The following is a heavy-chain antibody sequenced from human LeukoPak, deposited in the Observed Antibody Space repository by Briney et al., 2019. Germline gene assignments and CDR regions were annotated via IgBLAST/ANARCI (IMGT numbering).Heavy chain of an antibody. CDR2: IYSGGST. CDR3: ARVTMVRGVIITANWFDP. V-gene: IGHV3-53*01. Sequence: GGSLRLSCAASGFTVSSNYMSWVRQAPGKGLEWVSVIYSGGSTYYADSVKGRFTISRDNSKNTLYLQMNSLRAEDTAVYYCARVTMVRGVIITANWFDPWGQGTLVTVSS. J-gene: IGHJ5*02. CDR1: GFTVSSNY. D-gene: IGHD3-10*01.